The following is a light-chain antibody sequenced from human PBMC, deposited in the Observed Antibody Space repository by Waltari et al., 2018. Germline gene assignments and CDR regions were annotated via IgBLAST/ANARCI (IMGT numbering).Light chain of an antibody. V-gene: IGKV4-1*01. CDR3: QQYYSTPFT. CDR1: QSILYTSNNRNY. J-gene: IGKJ2*01. CDR2: WAS. Sequence: DIVMRQTPDSLAVSLGESATISCKSSQSILYTSNNRNYLAWFQQKPGQPPKLLIYWASTREAGVPDRFSGSGSGTEFTLTISSLQAEDVAVYYCQQYYSTPFTFGQGTKLEI.